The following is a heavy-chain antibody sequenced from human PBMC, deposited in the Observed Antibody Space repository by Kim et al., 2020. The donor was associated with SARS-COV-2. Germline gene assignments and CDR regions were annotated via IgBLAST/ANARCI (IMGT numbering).Heavy chain of an antibody. CDR1: GFTFSSYG. Sequence: GGSLRLSCAASGFTFSSYGMHWVRQAPGKGLEWVAVISYDGSNKYYADSVKGRFTISRDNSKNTLYLQMNSLRAEDTAVYYCAKNYYGSPGYWGQGTLVTVSS. CDR2: ISYDGSNK. J-gene: IGHJ4*02. D-gene: IGHD3-10*01. CDR3: AKNYYGSPGY. V-gene: IGHV3-30*18.